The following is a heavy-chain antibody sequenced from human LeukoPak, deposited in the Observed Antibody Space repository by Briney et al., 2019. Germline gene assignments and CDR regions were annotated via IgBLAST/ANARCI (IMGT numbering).Heavy chain of an antibody. V-gene: IGHV4-39*07. CDR2: IYYSGST. CDR1: GGSISSSSYY. CDR3: ARDYRVYVSSGWYPWFDP. D-gene: IGHD6-19*01. Sequence: SETLSLTCTVSGGSISSSSYYWGWIRQPPGKGLEWIGSIYYSGSTYYNPSLKSRVTISVDTSKNQFSLKLSSVTAADTAVYYCARDYRVYVSSGWYPWFDPWGQGTLVTVSS. J-gene: IGHJ5*02.